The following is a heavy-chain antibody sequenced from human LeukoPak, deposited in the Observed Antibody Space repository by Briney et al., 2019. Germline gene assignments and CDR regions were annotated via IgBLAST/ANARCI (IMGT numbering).Heavy chain of an antibody. V-gene: IGHV3-23*01. J-gene: IGHJ4*02. D-gene: IGHD1-20*01. CDR2: ISGSGGST. Sequence: GGSLRLSCAASGFTFSSYAMSWVRQAPGKGLEWVSAISGSGGSTYYADSVKGRFTISRDNSKNTLYLQMNSLKTEDAAVYYCSTDPEDNSAFEYWGQGALVTVSS. CDR1: GFTFSSYA. CDR3: STDPEDNSAFEY.